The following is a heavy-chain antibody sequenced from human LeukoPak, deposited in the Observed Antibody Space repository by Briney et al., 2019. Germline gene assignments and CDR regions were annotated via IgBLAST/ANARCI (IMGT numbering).Heavy chain of an antibody. V-gene: IGHV3-30*02. CDR1: GFTFSSYG. Sequence: PGGSLRLSCAASGFTFSSYGMHWVRQAPGKGLEWVAFIRYDGSNKYYADSVKGRFTISRDNSKNTLYLQMNSLRAEDTAVYYCAKDLSYYYDSSGGNWGQGTLVTVSS. D-gene: IGHD3-22*01. CDR3: AKDLSYYYDSSGGN. CDR2: IRYDGSNK. J-gene: IGHJ4*02.